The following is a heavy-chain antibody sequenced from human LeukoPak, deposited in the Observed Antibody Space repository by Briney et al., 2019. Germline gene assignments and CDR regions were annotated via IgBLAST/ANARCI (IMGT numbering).Heavy chain of an antibody. Sequence: PGGSLRLSCAASGFTFSSYAMSWVRQAPGKGLEWVSAISGSGGSTYYADSVKGRFTISRGNSKNTLYLQMNSLRAEDTAVYYCAKEEAYYYDSSGYFDYWGQGTLVTVSS. CDR2: ISGSGGST. V-gene: IGHV3-23*01. CDR1: GFTFSSYA. D-gene: IGHD3-22*01. CDR3: AKEEAYYYDSSGYFDY. J-gene: IGHJ4*02.